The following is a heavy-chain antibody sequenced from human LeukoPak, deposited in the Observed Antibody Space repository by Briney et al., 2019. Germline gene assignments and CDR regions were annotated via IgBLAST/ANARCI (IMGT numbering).Heavy chain of an antibody. CDR1: GGSISSSSYY. J-gene: IGHJ6*03. D-gene: IGHD3-10*01. V-gene: IGHV4-39*07. Sequence: SETLSLTCTVSGGSISSSSYYWGWIRQPPGKGLEWIGSISYSGSTYYNPSLKSRVTISIDTSKNQFSLKLNSVTVADTAIYYCARGSGSYGSNMDVWGKGTTVTISS. CDR2: ISYSGST. CDR3: ARGSGSYGSNMDV.